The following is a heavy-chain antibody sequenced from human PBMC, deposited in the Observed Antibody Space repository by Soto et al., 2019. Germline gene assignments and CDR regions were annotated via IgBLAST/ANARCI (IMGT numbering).Heavy chain of an antibody. Sequence: SETLSLTCTVSGGSISSYYWSWIRQPPGKGLEWIGYIYYSGSTNYNPSLKSRVTMSVDTSKNQFSLKLSSVTAADTAVYYCARWSRDIDYWGQGTLVTVSS. D-gene: IGHD3-3*01. J-gene: IGHJ4*02. CDR3: ARWSRDIDY. CDR1: GGSISSYY. CDR2: IYYSGST. V-gene: IGHV4-59*01.